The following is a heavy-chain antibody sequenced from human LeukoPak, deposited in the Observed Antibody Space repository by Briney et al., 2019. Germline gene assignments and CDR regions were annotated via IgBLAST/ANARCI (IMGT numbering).Heavy chain of an antibody. V-gene: IGHV4-4*07. Sequence: SETLSLTCTVSGGSFSSYYWTWIRQPAGKGLEWIGRIYNSGTTNYSPSLESRVTMSLDTSKNRFSLSLSSVTAADTAVYYCARDRLGATGRWGIDVWGRGTLVTVSS. CDR1: GGSFSSYY. CDR2: IYNSGTT. CDR3: ARDRLGATGRWGIDV. D-gene: IGHD1-26*01. J-gene: IGHJ2*01.